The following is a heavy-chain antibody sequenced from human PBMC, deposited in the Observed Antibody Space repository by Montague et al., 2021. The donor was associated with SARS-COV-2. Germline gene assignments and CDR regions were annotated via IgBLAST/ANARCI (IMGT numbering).Heavy chain of an antibody. CDR2: VDHRGNT. CDR3: ARGTRLIQITPGLRY. D-gene: IGHD5-24*01. J-gene: IGHJ4*02. V-gene: IGHV4-34*01. CDR1: GGSFHIFS. Sequence: SETLSLTCGVSGGSFHIFSWGWIRQSPGKGLEWIGEVDHRGNTKYNPSLKTRVTISVDTSKNQFSLNLTSMTAADSAMYYCARGTRLIQITPGLRYWGQGVQVAVSS.